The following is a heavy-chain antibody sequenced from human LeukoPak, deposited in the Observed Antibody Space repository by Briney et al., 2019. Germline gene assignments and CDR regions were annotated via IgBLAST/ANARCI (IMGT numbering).Heavy chain of an antibody. J-gene: IGHJ5*02. D-gene: IGHD1-26*01. CDR2: ISYDGSNK. Sequence: GGSLRLSCAASGFTFSSYGMHWVRQAPGKGLEWVAVISYDGSNKYYADPVKGRFTISRDNSKNTLYLQMNSLRAEDTAVYYCASDLSGSYSGWFNPWGQGTLVTVSS. V-gene: IGHV3-30*03. CDR1: GFTFSSYG. CDR3: ASDLSGSYSGWFNP.